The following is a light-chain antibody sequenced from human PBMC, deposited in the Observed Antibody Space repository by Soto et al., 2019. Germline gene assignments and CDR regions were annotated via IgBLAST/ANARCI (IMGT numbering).Light chain of an antibody. V-gene: IGKV1-39*01. CDR3: QQSYSSPVT. CDR1: QSISDY. CDR2: GAS. J-gene: IGKJ3*01. Sequence: DIQMTQSPSSLSASVGDRVAITCRATQSISDYLNWYQQKPGRALKLLIYGASNLQSCVPSRFSGSGSGTDFTLTISGVQPEDFGIYYFQQSYSSPVTFGPGTKVVVK.